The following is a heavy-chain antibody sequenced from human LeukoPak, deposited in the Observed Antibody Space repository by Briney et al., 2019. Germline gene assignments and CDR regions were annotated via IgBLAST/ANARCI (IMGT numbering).Heavy chain of an antibody. J-gene: IGHJ5*02. Sequence: ASVKVSRKASGYTFTSYAMNWVRQAPGQGLEWMGWINTNTGNPTYAQGFTGRFVFSLDTSVSTAYLQISSLKAEDTAVYYCAREWDYYDSSGYYLVFNWFDPWGQGTLVTVSS. V-gene: IGHV7-4-1*02. CDR3: AREWDYYDSSGYYLVFNWFDP. CDR2: INTNTGNP. D-gene: IGHD3-22*01. CDR1: GYTFTSYA.